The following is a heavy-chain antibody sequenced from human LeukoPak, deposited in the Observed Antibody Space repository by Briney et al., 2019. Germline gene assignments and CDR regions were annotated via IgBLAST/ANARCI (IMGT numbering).Heavy chain of an antibody. Sequence: SETLSLTCTVSGGSVSSDSYYWSWIRQPPGKGLEWNGYVYYSGSTNYNPSLKSRVTISVGTSKNQFSLNLSSVTAADTAVYYCARYCSGGSCSYGYSFDYWGQGTLVTVSS. J-gene: IGHJ4*02. D-gene: IGHD2-15*01. CDR2: VYYSGST. CDR1: GGSVSSDSYY. CDR3: ARYCSGGSCSYGYSFDY. V-gene: IGHV4-61*01.